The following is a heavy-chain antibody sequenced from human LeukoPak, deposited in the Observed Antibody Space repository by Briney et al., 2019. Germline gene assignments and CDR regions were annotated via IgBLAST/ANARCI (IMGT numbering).Heavy chain of an antibody. J-gene: IGHJ4*02. CDR2: ISGSGGST. D-gene: IGHD3-22*01. CDR3: AKDIRVFAMIVVDSSGGFDY. V-gene: IGHV3-23*01. CDR1: GFTFSSYG. Sequence: PGGSLRLSCAASGFTFSSYGMSWVRQAPGKGLEWVSAISGSGGSTYYADSVKGRFTISRDNSKNTLYLQMNSLRAEDTAVYYCAKDIRVFAMIVVDSSGGFDYWGQGTLVTVSS.